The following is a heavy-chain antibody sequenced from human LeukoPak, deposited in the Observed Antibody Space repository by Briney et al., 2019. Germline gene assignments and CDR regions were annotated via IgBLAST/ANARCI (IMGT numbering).Heavy chain of an antibody. V-gene: IGHV4-39*01. J-gene: IGHJ4*02. Sequence: SETLSLTCTVSGGSISSTEYYWGWIRQPPGKGLEWIGSLQYRGITQYNPSLKSRVTMSVDTSKNQFSLRLTSVTAADTAVFYCARHALAARVTDYWGQGTLVTVCS. D-gene: IGHD6-19*01. CDR3: ARHALAARVTDY. CDR1: GGSISSTEYY. CDR2: LQYRGIT.